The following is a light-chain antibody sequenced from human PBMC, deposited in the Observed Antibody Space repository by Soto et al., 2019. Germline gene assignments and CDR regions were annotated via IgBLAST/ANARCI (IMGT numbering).Light chain of an antibody. CDR1: SSDVGSYNY. Sequence: QSALTQPRSVSGSPGQSVTISCTGNSSDVGSYNYVSSYQQHPGKAPKFMIYDGSMRPSGVPDRFSGSKSGNTASLTISGLQAEDEAQYYCCSYAGRLGVVFGGGTKLTVL. CDR3: CSYAGRLGVV. J-gene: IGLJ2*01. V-gene: IGLV2-11*01. CDR2: DGS.